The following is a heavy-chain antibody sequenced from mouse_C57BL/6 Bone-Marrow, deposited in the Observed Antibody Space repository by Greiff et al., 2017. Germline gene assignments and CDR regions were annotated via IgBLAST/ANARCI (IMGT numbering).Heavy chain of an antibody. Sequence: QVQLQQPGAELVRPGTSVKLSCKASGYTFTSYWMHWVKQRPGQGLEWIGVIDPSDSYTTSNQKFKGKATLTVDTSSSTAYMQLSSLTSEDSAVYYCARAGVYYGSSLAWFAYWGQGTLVTVSA. CDR2: IDPSDSYT. V-gene: IGHV1-59*01. J-gene: IGHJ3*01. CDR1: GYTFTSYW. CDR3: ARAGVYYGSSLAWFAY. D-gene: IGHD1-1*01.